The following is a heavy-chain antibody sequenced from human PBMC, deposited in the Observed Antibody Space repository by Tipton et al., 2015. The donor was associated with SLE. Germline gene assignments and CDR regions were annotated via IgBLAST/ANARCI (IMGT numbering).Heavy chain of an antibody. D-gene: IGHD5-18*01. V-gene: IGHV3-30-3*01. CDR2: ISYDGSNK. CDR1: GFTFSSYA. Sequence: QLVQSGGGVVQPGRSLRLSCAASGFTFSSYAMHWVRQAPGKGLEWVAVISYDGSNKYYADSVKGRFTISRDNSKNTLYLQMNSLRAEDTAVYYCARGAGGDTADFDYWGQGTLVTVSS. CDR3: ARGAGGDTADFDY. J-gene: IGHJ4*02.